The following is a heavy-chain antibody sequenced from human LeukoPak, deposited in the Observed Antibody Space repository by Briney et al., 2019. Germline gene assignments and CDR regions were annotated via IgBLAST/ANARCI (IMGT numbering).Heavy chain of an antibody. J-gene: IGHJ4*02. CDR1: GFTFSNYW. V-gene: IGHV3-7*01. CDR2: IKQDGSEK. D-gene: IGHD3-22*01. Sequence: PGGSLRLSCAASGFTFSNYWMSWVRQAPGKGLEWVANIKQDGSEKYYVDSVEGRFTISRDNAENSLYLQMNSLRADDTAVYYCARDRALYDRSGYYYTEDDYWGQGTLVTVSS. CDR3: ARDRALYDRSGYYYTEDDY.